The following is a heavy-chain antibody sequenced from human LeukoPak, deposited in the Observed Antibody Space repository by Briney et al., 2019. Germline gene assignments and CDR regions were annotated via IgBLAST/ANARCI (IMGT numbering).Heavy chain of an antibody. CDR2: INPSGGST. J-gene: IGHJ4*02. CDR1: GYTFTSYY. CDR3: ASTLGELSFTYY. V-gene: IGHV1-46*01. D-gene: IGHD3-16*02. Sequence: GASVKVSCKASGYTFTSYYMHWVRQAPGQGLEWMGVINPSGGSTSYAQKFQGRVTISVDTSKNQFSLKLSSVTAADTAVYYCASTLGELSFTYYWGQGTLVTVSS.